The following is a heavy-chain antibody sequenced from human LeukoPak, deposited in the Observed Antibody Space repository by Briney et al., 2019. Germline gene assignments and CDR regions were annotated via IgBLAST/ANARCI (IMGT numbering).Heavy chain of an antibody. D-gene: IGHD6-13*01. Sequence: GVLRLSCAASGFTFSSYAMHWVRQAPGKGLEWVAVISYDGSNKYYADSVKGRFTISRDNSKNALYLQMNSLRAEDTAVYYCARDQQSSFGYWGQGTLVTVSS. J-gene: IGHJ4*02. CDR3: ARDQQSSFGY. CDR2: ISYDGSNK. CDR1: GFTFSSYA. V-gene: IGHV3-30-3*01.